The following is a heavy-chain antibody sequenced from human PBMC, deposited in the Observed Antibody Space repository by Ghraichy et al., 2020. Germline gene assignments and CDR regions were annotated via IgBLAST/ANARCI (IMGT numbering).Heavy chain of an antibody. CDR1: GGSITSTSYY. V-gene: IGHV4-39*01. J-gene: IGHJ4*02. CDR2: IYYSGST. CDR3: ARAYCSGTSCYVYFDY. Sequence: SETLSLTCTVSGGSITSTSYYWGWIRQPPGKGLEWIGTIYYSGSTYYNPSLQSRVAISVDTSKNQFSLKLTSVTAADTAVYHCARAYCSGTSCYVYFDYWGQGALVTVSS. D-gene: IGHD2-2*01.